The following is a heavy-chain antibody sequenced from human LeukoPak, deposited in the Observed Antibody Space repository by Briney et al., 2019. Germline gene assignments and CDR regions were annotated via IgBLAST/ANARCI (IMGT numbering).Heavy chain of an antibody. Sequence: SETLSLTCTVSGYSISSGYYWGWIRPPPGKGLEWIGSIYHSGSTYYNPSLKSRVTISVDTSKNQFSLKLSSVTAADTAVYYCARQLRWAKDYWGQGTLVTVSS. D-gene: IGHD4-23*01. CDR1: GYSISSGYY. V-gene: IGHV4-38-2*02. CDR2: IYHSGST. J-gene: IGHJ4*02. CDR3: ARQLRWAKDY.